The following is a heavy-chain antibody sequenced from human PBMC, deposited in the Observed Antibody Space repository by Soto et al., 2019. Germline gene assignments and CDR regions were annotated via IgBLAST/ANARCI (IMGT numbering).Heavy chain of an antibody. V-gene: IGHV3-33*01. CDR1: GFTFSSYG. J-gene: IGHJ5*02. Sequence: QVQLVESGGGVVQPGRSLRLSCEASGFTFSSYGMNWVRQAPGKGLEWVAGIWYDGSNKFYADSVKGRFTISRDNSKNTVSLQMNSLGAEDTAVYYCVRDGCDSITCSPPSWFDPWGQGTLVTVSS. CDR2: IWYDGSNK. CDR3: VRDGCDSITCSPPSWFDP. D-gene: IGHD3-22*01.